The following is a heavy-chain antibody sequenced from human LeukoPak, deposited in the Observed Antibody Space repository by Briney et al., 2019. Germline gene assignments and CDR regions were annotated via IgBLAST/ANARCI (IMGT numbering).Heavy chain of an antibody. CDR3: AKDRTWEPTPSHVNY. CDR2: ISGSGGST. V-gene: IGHV3-23*01. CDR1: GFTFINYA. Sequence: GGSLRLSCAASGFTFINYAMSWVRQAPGKGLEWVSGISGSGGSTYYANSGKGRFTISRDNSKNMVYLHMNSLRAEDTAVYYCAKDRTWEPTPSHVNYWGQGTLVTVSS. D-gene: IGHD1-26*01. J-gene: IGHJ4*02.